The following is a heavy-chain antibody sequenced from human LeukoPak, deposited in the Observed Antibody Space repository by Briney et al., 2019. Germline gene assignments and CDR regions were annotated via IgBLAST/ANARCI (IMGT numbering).Heavy chain of an antibody. Sequence: ASVKVSCKTSGYTFSGYYLHWVRQAPGQGPEWMGRIDPTSGVTHYAQKFQGRVTVTRDTSTSTVYMELSGLRSDDTAVYYCARVTGPYTTRRFDYWGQGTLVTVSS. CDR3: ARVTGPYTTRRFDY. D-gene: IGHD2-2*02. CDR2: IDPTSGVT. J-gene: IGHJ4*02. CDR1: GYTFSGYY. V-gene: IGHV1-2*02.